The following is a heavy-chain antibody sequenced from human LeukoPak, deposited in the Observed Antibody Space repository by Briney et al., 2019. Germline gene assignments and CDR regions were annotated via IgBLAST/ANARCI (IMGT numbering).Heavy chain of an antibody. V-gene: IGHV1-46*01. Sequence: ASVKVSCKASGYTFASYYMHWVRQAPGQGLEWMGIINPSGGSTNYAQKFQGRVTMTRDTSTSTVYMELSSLRSEDTAVYYCARGVALGYADYWGQGTLVTVSS. CDR3: ARGVALGYADY. J-gene: IGHJ4*02. CDR2: INPSGGST. CDR1: GYTFASYY. D-gene: IGHD5-18*01.